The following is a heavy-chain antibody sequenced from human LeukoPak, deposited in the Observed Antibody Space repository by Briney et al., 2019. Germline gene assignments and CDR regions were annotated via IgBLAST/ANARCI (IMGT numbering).Heavy chain of an antibody. CDR3: VRVGFCSGSRCHMHYYYYMDV. CDR2: IYYSGST. J-gene: IGHJ6*03. Sequence: SETLSLTCPVSGVSIDSSNYYWGWIRQPPGKGLEWIGSIYYSGSTYYNPSLKSRLSISVDTSKNHFSLKLRSVTAADTAVYYCVRVGFCSGSRCHMHYYYYMDVWGNGTTVSASS. V-gene: IGHV4-39*07. CDR1: GVSIDSSNYY. D-gene: IGHD2-2*02.